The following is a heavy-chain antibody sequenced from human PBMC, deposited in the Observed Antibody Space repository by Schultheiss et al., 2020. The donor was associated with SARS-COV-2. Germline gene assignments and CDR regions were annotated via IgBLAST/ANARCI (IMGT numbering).Heavy chain of an antibody. Sequence: SQTLSLTCTVSGGSISSGDYYWSWIRQPPGKGLEWIGYIYYSGSTYYNPSLKSRVTISVDTSKNQFSLKLSSVTAADTAVYYCARDGRAAPGWFDPWGQGTLVTVSS. CDR1: GGSISSGDYY. CDR2: IYYSGST. V-gene: IGHV4-30-4*08. J-gene: IGHJ5*02. D-gene: IGHD6-6*01. CDR3: ARDGRAAPGWFDP.